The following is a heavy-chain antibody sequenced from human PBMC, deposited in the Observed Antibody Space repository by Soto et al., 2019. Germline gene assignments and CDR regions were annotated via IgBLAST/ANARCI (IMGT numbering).Heavy chain of an antibody. CDR1: GGSISSYY. V-gene: IGHV4-59*01. J-gene: IGHJ6*03. D-gene: IGHD2-15*01. Sequence: PSETLSLTCTVSGGSISSYYWSWIRQPPGKGLEWIGYIYYSGSTNYNPSLKSRVTISVDTSKNQFSLKLSSVTAADTAVYYCARSYRRYCSGGSCYSSYYYYMDVWGKGTTSIVSS. CDR2: IYYSGST. CDR3: ARSYRRYCSGGSCYSSYYYYMDV.